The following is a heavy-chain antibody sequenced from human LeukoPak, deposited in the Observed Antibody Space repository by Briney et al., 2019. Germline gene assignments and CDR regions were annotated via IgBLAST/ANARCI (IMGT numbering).Heavy chain of an antibody. CDR2: IYYSGST. D-gene: IGHD1-1*01. J-gene: IGHJ2*01. CDR3: TSFFFQAEDGIRGTVPVSAFLLNRSSDL. Sequence: KGLEWIGNIYYSGSTNYNPYLKSRVTISVDTSKNQFSLKLSSVTAADSAVSYCTSFFFQAEDGIRGTVPVSAFLLNRSSDL. V-gene: IGHV4-59*01.